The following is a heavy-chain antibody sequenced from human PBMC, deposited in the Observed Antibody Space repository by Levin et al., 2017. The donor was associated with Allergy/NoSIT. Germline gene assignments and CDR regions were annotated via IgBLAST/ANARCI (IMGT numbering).Heavy chain of an antibody. J-gene: IGHJ4*02. Sequence: SVKVSCKASGETFSSNAISWVRQAPGQGLEWMGRITPILGIANYAQKFQGRVTITADKSTTTAYMDLSRLRSEDTAVYFCARERTGPYDILTGYYRPLYFFDYWGQGTLVTVSS. CDR1: GETFSSNA. V-gene: IGHV1-69*04. CDR3: ARERTGPYDILTGYYRPLYFFDY. CDR2: ITPILGIA. D-gene: IGHD3-9*01.